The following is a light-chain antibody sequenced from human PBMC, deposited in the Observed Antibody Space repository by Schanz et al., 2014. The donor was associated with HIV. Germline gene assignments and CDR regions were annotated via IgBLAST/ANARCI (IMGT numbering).Light chain of an antibody. CDR3: QQYGSSPPT. J-gene: IGKJ1*01. Sequence: EIVLTQSPGTLSLSPGERATLSCRASQSINNNYLTWYQQTPGQAPRLLIYGASTRATGIPARFSGSGSGTDFTLTISRLEPEDFAVYHCQQYGSSPPTFGQGTKVEIK. V-gene: IGKV3-20*01. CDR1: QSINNNY. CDR2: GAS.